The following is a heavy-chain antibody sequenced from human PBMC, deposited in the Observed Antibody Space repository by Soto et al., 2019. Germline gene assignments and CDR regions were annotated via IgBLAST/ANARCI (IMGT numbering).Heavy chain of an antibody. CDR3: ATLLHSSGWDRYFDF. D-gene: IGHD6-19*01. CDR1: GFTFNSYA. V-gene: IGHV3-23*01. J-gene: IGHJ4*02. CDR2: ISNSGSST. Sequence: EVQLLESGGGLVQPGGSLRLACAASGFTFNSYAMSWVRQAPGKGLEWVSTISNSGSSTYYADSVKGRFTISRDNSKNTLSLQMNSLKAEDTAVYYCATLLHSSGWDRYFDFWGQGTLVTVSS.